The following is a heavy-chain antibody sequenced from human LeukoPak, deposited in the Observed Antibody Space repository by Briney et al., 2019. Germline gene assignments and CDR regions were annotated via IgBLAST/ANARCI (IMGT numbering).Heavy chain of an antibody. CDR3: ARDCIGCLGFDY. CDR1: GYTFTNYG. Sequence: RASVKVSCKASGYTFTNYGISWVRQAPGQGLEWMGWVSAYADDTNYVQKFRGRITMTTDTSTSTAYVELRRLRSDDTAVYYCARDCIGCLGFDYWGQGTLVTVSS. V-gene: IGHV1-18*01. CDR2: VSAYADDT. D-gene: IGHD5/OR15-5a*01. J-gene: IGHJ4*02.